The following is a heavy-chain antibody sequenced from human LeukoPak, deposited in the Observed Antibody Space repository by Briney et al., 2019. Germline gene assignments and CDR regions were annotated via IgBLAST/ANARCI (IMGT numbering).Heavy chain of an antibody. CDR1: GFTFSTYS. V-gene: IGHV3-21*01. CDR2: ITSTSTFI. D-gene: IGHD2/OR15-2a*01. J-gene: IGHJ4*02. Sequence: GGSLRLSCAASGFTFSTYSMNWVRQAPGKGLEWVSSITSTSTFIYYSDTVEGRFTVSRDNAKNSLYLQMNSLRAEDTAVYYCAREIVGRYFDLWGQGTPVTVSS. CDR3: AREIVGRYFDL.